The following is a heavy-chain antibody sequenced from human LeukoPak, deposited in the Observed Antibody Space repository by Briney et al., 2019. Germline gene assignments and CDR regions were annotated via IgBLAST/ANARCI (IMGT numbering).Heavy chain of an antibody. CDR2: ISAYNGNT. V-gene: IGHV1-18*01. J-gene: IGHJ4*02. CDR1: GYTFTSYG. Sequence: ASVNVSCKASGYTFTSYGISWVRQAPGQGLEWMGWISAYNGNTNYAQKLQGRITMTTDTSTNTAYMALRSLRSDDTAVYYCARDLSTIAATGRVDYWGQGTLVTVSS. D-gene: IGHD6-13*01. CDR3: ARDLSTIAATGRVDY.